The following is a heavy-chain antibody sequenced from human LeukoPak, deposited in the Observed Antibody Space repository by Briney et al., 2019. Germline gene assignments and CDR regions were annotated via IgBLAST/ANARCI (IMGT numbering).Heavy chain of an antibody. J-gene: IGHJ4*02. CDR1: GGTFSSYA. D-gene: IGHD6-13*01. Sequence: GASVKVSCKASGGTFSSYAISWVRQAPGQGLEWMGRIIPILGIANYAQKFQGRVTITADKSTSTAYMELSSLRSEDTAVYYCARGYSSSWYDYWGQGTLVTVSS. V-gene: IGHV1-69*04. CDR3: ARGYSSSWYDY. CDR2: IIPILGIA.